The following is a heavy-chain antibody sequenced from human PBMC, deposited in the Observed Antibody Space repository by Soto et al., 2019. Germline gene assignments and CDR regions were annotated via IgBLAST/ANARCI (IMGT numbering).Heavy chain of an antibody. Sequence: QVQLQESGPGLVKPSQTLSLTCTVSGGSISSGGYYWSWIRQHPGKGLEWIGYIYYSGSTYYNPSLKSRVTISVKTFKNQFPLKLSSVTAGGTAVYYCARAGRVRGRKGGIDVWGQGNTVTVSS. CDR2: IYYSGST. J-gene: IGHJ6*02. CDR1: GGSISSGGYY. V-gene: IGHV4-31*03. D-gene: IGHD3-10*01. CDR3: ARAGRVRGRKGGIDV.